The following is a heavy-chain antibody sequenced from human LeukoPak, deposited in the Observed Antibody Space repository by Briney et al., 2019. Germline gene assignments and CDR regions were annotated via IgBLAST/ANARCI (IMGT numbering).Heavy chain of an antibody. CDR1: GYSFTSYW. CDR3: ARKTGSSRGAFDI. Sequence: AGESLKISCKGSGYSFTSYWIGWVRQMPGKGLEWMGIIWPGDSDTRYSPSFQGQVTISADKSISAAYLQWSSLKASDTAMYYCARKTGSSRGAFDIWGQGTMVTVSS. CDR2: IWPGDSDT. J-gene: IGHJ3*02. D-gene: IGHD3-10*01. V-gene: IGHV5-51*01.